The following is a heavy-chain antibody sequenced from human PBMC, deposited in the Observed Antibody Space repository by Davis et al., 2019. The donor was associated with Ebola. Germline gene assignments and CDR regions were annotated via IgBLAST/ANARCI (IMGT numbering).Heavy chain of an antibody. V-gene: IGHV4-59*11. J-gene: IGHJ5*02. CDR3: ARHDYSNYVGQNWFDP. Sequence: PSETLSLTCTVSGGSISSHYWSWIRQPPGKGLEWIGYIYYSGSTNYNPSLKSRVTISVDTSKNQFSLKLSSVTAADTAVYYCARHDYSNYVGQNWFDPWGQGTLVTVSS. CDR2: IYYSGST. D-gene: IGHD4-11*01. CDR1: GGSISSHY.